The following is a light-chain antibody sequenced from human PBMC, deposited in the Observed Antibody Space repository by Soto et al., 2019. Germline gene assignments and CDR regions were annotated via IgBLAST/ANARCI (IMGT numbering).Light chain of an antibody. Sequence: QSVLTQPASVSGSPGQSITISCTGTSSDVGGYNYVSWYQQHPGKAPKLMIYDVSNRPSGVSNRFSGSKSDNTASLTISGLQAEDEADYYCSSYTSSSTLGFGTGTKVTVL. V-gene: IGLV2-14*01. CDR2: DVS. J-gene: IGLJ1*01. CDR3: SSYTSSSTLG. CDR1: SSDVGGYNY.